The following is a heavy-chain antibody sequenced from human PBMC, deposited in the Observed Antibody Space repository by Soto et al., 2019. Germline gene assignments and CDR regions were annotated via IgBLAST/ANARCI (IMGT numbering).Heavy chain of an antibody. CDR2: ISFDGRNK. Sequence: GGSLRLSCEASGFTFSNYAMHWVRQAPGKGLEWLAAISFDGRNKYYADSVKGRFTISRDNSKNTLYLQMNSLRAEDTAVYYCAREEYSSSEFDYWGQGTLVTVSS. J-gene: IGHJ4*02. V-gene: IGHV3-30-3*01. CDR1: GFTFSNYA. CDR3: AREEYSSSEFDY. D-gene: IGHD6-6*01.